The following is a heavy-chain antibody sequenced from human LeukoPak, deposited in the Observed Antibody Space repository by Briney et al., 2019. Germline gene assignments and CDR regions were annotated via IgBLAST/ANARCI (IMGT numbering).Heavy chain of an antibody. CDR2: INSNSADT. CDR3: ARIGISARGTNFHH. CDR1: GYSFIDYY. J-gene: IGHJ1*01. D-gene: IGHD6-13*01. Sequence: ASVKVSCKTSGYSFIDYYIHWVRQAPGQGLEWMGWINSNSADTNYAQNFQGRVTMTRDTSISTAYMELSRLRSDDTALYYCARIGISARGTNFHHWGQGTLVTVSS. V-gene: IGHV1-2*02.